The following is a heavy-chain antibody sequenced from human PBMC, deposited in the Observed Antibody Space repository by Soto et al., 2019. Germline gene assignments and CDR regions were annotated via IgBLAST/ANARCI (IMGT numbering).Heavy chain of an antibody. CDR3: ARYNWNHPVRYINWLDP. V-gene: IGHV1-8*02. CDR2: MNPSSGNT. CDR1: GGTFSTYT. J-gene: IGHJ5*02. Sequence: ASVKVSCKASGGTFSTYTTTWVRQAPGQGLEWMGWMNPSSGNTGYAQKFQGRVTMTRSTSINTAYMELSSLRSDDTAVYYCARYNWNHPVRYINWLDPWGQGTLVTVSS. D-gene: IGHD1-20*01.